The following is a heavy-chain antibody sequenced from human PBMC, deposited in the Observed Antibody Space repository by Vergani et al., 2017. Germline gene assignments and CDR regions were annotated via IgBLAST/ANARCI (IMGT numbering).Heavy chain of an antibody. CDR3: ARDPYGCGVDCYPFDWYFDL. Sequence: QVQLQESGPGLVKPSETLSLTCTVSGGSISSYYWSWIRQPPGKGLEWIGYIYYSGSTNYNPSLKSRVTMSVDTSKNQFSLKLSSVTAADTAVYYCARDPYGCGVDCYPFDWYFDLWGRGTLVTVSS. D-gene: IGHD2-21*02. CDR2: IYYSGST. CDR1: GGSISSYY. J-gene: IGHJ2*01. V-gene: IGHV4-59*01.